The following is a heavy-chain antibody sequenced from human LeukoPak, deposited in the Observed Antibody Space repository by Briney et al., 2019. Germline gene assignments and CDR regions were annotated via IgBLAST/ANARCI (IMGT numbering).Heavy chain of an antibody. D-gene: IGHD6-13*01. CDR2: IYCSGST. CDR3: ARDHKVGYSSSWHPFDL. J-gene: IGHJ2*01. CDR1: GGSISSDNYY. V-gene: IGHV4-39*07. Sequence: SETLSLTCTVSGGSISSDNYYWGWIRQPPGKGLEFIGSIYCSGSTYYNPSLKSRVTISVDTFKNQFSLKLSSVTAADTAVYYCARDHKVGYSSSWHPFDLWGRGTLVTVSS.